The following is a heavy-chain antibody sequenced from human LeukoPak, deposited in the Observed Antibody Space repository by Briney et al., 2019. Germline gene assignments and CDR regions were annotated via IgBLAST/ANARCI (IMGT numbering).Heavy chain of an antibody. Sequence: SETLSLTCTVSGGSISSYYWSWIRQPPGKGLEWVGYIYYSGSTNYNPSLKSRVTISVDTSKNQFSLKLSSVTAADTAVYYCARQARYGMDVWGQGTTVTVSS. CDR3: ARQARYGMDV. V-gene: IGHV4-59*08. CDR1: GGSISSYY. J-gene: IGHJ6*02. CDR2: IYYSGST.